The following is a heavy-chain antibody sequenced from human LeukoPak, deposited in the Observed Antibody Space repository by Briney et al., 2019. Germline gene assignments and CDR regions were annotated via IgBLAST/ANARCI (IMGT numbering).Heavy chain of an antibody. CDR1: GGSISGYY. J-gene: IGHJ4*02. D-gene: IGHD6-6*01. Sequence: PSETLALTCTVSGGSISGYYWGWMRQRSGRGLQWIGFISETGSTDYNPPLERRITMSVDNSRNQVSLRVRYATAADTAIYYCARHRRKYTREYHFDSWGQGILVSVSS. CDR2: ISETGST. CDR3: ARHRRKYTREYHFDS. V-gene: IGHV4-59*08.